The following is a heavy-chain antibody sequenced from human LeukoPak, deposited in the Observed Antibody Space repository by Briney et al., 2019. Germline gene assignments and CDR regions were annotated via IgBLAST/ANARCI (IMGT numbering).Heavy chain of an antibody. Sequence: GGSLRLSCAASGFTFSSYSMNWVRQAPGKGLEWVSSISSSSSYIYYADSVKGRFTISRDNAKNSLYLQMNSLRAEDTAVYYCARPSLNSYFDYWGQGTLVTVSS. CDR3: ARPSLNSYFDY. V-gene: IGHV3-21*01. CDR1: GFTFSSYS. CDR2: ISSSSSYI. J-gene: IGHJ4*02. D-gene: IGHD1-7*01.